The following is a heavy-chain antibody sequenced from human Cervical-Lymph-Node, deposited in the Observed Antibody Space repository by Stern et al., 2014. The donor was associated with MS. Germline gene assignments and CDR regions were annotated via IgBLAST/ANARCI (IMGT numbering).Heavy chain of an antibody. CDR3: ARQFCTSTTCDHYFDY. J-gene: IGHJ4*02. Sequence: VQLVQSGAEVKKPGASVKVSCKASGYTFTSNYMHWVRQAPGQGLKWMGMINPDIGSTTYAQNLQGRVTMTRDTSTSTVYMELSSLTSDDTAVYYCARQFCTSTTCDHYFDYWGQGTLVTVSS. CDR2: INPDIGST. V-gene: IGHV1-46*01. D-gene: IGHD2-2*01. CDR1: GYTFTSNY.